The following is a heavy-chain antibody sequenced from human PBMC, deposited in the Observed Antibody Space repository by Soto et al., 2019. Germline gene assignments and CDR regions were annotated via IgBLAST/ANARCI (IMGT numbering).Heavy chain of an antibody. Sequence: ASVKVSCKASGYTFTSYGISWVRQAPGQGLEWMGWISAYNGNTNYAQKFQGRVTITRDTSASTAYMELSSLRSEDTAVYYCARDGSGYAFLDYWGQGTLVTVSS. D-gene: IGHD6-19*01. J-gene: IGHJ4*02. CDR1: GYTFTSYG. V-gene: IGHV1-18*01. CDR3: ARDGSGYAFLDY. CDR2: ISAYNGNT.